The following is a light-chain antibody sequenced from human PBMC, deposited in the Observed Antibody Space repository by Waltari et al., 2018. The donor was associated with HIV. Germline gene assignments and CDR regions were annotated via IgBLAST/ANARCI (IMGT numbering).Light chain of an antibody. V-gene: IGLV1-40*01. CDR3: QSFDSSLTTSGLI. CDR2: ANI. Sequence: QSVLTQPPSVSGAPGQRVTISCTGSSSNIGAGYDVHWYQQLPGTAPKLLIYANINRPSGVPDRFSGSKSGSSASLAITGLQAEDEAHYYCQSFDSSLTTSGLIFGGGTKLTVL. J-gene: IGLJ2*01. CDR1: SSNIGAGYD.